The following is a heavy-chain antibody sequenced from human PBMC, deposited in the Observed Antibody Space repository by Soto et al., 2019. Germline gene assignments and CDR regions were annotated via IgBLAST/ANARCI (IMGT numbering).Heavy chain of an antibody. V-gene: IGHV3-23*01. Sequence: GGSLRLSCAASGFAFIMNAIIWCGHSPGKGREWVCAITRGGTNIYYADSVRGRFTISRDNSKNTLFLQMNSLRAEDTAIYYCAKGFLYFESSGRAGFDAFDMWGQGTMVTVSS. CDR3: AKGFLYFESSGRAGFDAFDM. CDR1: GFAFIMNA. D-gene: IGHD3-22*01. J-gene: IGHJ3*02. CDR2: ITRGGTNI.